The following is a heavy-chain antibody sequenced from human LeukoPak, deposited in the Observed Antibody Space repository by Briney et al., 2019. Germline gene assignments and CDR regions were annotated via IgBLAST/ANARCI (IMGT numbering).Heavy chain of an antibody. Sequence: PGGSLRLSCTASGFTFSSYAMHWVRQAPGKGLEWGAVISYDGSNKYYADSVKGRFTISRDNSKNTLYLQMNSLRAEDTAVYYCARDQGPEELVLGVDYWGQGTLVTVSS. CDR3: ARDQGPEELVLGVDY. CDR1: GFTFSSYA. V-gene: IGHV3-30*04. D-gene: IGHD6-13*01. CDR2: ISYDGSNK. J-gene: IGHJ4*02.